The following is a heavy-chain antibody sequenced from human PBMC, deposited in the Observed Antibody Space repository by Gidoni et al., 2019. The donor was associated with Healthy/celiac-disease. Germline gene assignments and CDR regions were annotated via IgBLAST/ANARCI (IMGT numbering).Heavy chain of an antibody. Sequence: QVQLPESGPGLVKPSETLSLTCTVSGGSISSYYWSWIRQPPGKGLEWIGYIYYSGSTNYNPSLKSRVTISVDTSKNQFSLKLSSVTAADTAVYYCARLGYGDTFDYWGQGTLVTVSS. CDR1: GGSISSYY. CDR3: ARLGYGDTFDY. D-gene: IGHD4-17*01. V-gene: IGHV4-59*08. J-gene: IGHJ4*02. CDR2: IYYSGST.